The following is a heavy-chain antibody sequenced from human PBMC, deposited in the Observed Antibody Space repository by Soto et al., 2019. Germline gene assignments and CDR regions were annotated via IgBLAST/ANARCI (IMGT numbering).Heavy chain of an antibody. Sequence: QVQLVQSGAEVKKPGASVKVSCKASGYTFTSYGISWVRQAPGQGLEWMGWISAYNGNTNYAQKLQGRVTMTTDTSTSTAYMELRSLRSDDTAVYYCAGPPIGYSSGWYGGGFDYWGQGTLVTVSS. CDR3: AGPPIGYSSGWYGGGFDY. J-gene: IGHJ4*02. V-gene: IGHV1-18*01. D-gene: IGHD6-19*01. CDR1: GYTFTSYG. CDR2: ISAYNGNT.